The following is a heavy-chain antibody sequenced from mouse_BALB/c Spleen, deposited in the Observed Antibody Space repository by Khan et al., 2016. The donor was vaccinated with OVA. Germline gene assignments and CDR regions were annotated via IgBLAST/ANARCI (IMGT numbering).Heavy chain of an antibody. D-gene: IGHD2-13*01. CDR3: ARSLYYSDSYAMDY. Sequence: EVKLEESGPGLVKPSQSLSLTCTVTGYSITSDYAWNWIRQFPGNKLEWMGYISSTGSTSYNPSLKSRISITRDTSKNRFFLHLNSVTTEDTATYYCARSLYYSDSYAMDYWGQGTSVTVSS. CDR1: GYSITSDYA. J-gene: IGHJ4*01. V-gene: IGHV3-2*02. CDR2: ISSTGST.